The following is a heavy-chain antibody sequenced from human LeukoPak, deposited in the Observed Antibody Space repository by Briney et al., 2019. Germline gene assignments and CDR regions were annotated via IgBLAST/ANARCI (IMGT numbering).Heavy chain of an antibody. J-gene: IGHJ4*02. CDR3: TRDQTPYY. V-gene: IGHV3-49*04. Sequence: GGSLRLSCTTSGFTFGDYAMTWVRQAPGKGLEWVGFIRSRIYGGTPEYAASVKGRFTISRDDSKGIAYLQMNSLKTEDTGVYYCTRDQTPYYWGQGTLVTVSS. CDR2: IRSRIYGGTP. CDR1: GFTFGDYA.